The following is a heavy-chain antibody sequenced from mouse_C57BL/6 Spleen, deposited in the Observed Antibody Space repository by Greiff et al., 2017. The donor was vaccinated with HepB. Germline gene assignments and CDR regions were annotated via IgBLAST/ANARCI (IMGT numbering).Heavy chain of an antibody. CDR3: ARSIITTVVAGGYFDY. Sequence: QVQLQQPGAELVKPGASVKLSCKASGYTFTSYWMQWVKQRPGQGLEWIGEIDPSDSYTNYNQKFKGKATLTVDTSSSTAYMQLSSLTSEDSAVYYCARSIITTVVAGGYFDYWGQGTTVTVSS. J-gene: IGHJ2*01. CDR2: IDPSDSYT. D-gene: IGHD1-1*01. V-gene: IGHV1-50*01. CDR1: GYTFTSYW.